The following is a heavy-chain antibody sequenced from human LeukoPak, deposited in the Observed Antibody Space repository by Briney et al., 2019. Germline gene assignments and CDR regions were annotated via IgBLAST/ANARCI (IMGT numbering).Heavy chain of an antibody. Sequence: ASETLSLTCAVSGGSISSGVYSWSWIRQPPGKGLEWIGYIYYSGNTYYNPSLKSRVTISVDTSKNQFSLKLSSVTAADTAVYYCARDKRVAVAGTYIYYYYMDVWGNGTTVTISS. J-gene: IGHJ6*03. CDR1: GGSISSGVYS. CDR3: ARDKRVAVAGTYIYYYYMDV. V-gene: IGHV4-30-4*07. D-gene: IGHD6-19*01. CDR2: IYYSGNT.